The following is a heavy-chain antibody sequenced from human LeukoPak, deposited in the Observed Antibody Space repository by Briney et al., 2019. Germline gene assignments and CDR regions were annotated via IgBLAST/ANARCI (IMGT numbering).Heavy chain of an antibody. V-gene: IGHV3-21*01. CDR2: ISSSSSYI. CDR3: AGGGYSYGPTYYYGMDV. CDR1: GFTFSSYA. J-gene: IGHJ6*02. Sequence: PGGSLRLSCAASGFTFSSYAMHWVRQAPGKGLEWVSSISSSSSYIYYADSVKGRFTISRDNAKNSLYLQMNSLRAEDTAVYYCAGGGYSYGPTYYYGMDVWGQGTTVTVSS. D-gene: IGHD5-18*01.